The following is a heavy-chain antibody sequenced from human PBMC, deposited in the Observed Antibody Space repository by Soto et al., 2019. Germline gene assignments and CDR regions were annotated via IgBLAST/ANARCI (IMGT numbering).Heavy chain of an antibody. V-gene: IGHV3-48*03. CDR2: ISSAGNNI. CDR1: GFTFSSYE. J-gene: IGHJ4*02. Sequence: GGSLRLSCTASGFTFSSYEINWVRQAPGKGLEWISYISSAGNNIYYADSVKGRFTISADKSISTAYLQWSSLKASDTAMYYCARLRPSGWCFDYWGQGTLVTVSS. CDR3: ARLRPSGWCFDY. D-gene: IGHD6-19*01.